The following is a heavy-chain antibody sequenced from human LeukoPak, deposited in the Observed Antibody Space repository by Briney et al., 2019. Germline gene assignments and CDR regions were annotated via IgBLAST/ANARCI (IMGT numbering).Heavy chain of an antibody. J-gene: IGHJ6*02. Sequence: GGSLRLSCAASGFTFRNYALSWVRQAPGKGLEWVSLIGTSDNATYYADSVKGRFTISRDNSKNTLYLQMNSLRAEDTAVYYCARDQAFDWYYYYYGMDVWGLGTTVSVSS. V-gene: IGHV3-23*01. CDR3: ARDQAFDWYYYYYGMDV. D-gene: IGHD3-9*01. CDR2: IGTSDNAT. CDR1: GFTFRNYA.